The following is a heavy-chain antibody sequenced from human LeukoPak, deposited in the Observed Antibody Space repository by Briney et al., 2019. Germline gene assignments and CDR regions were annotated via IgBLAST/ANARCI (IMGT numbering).Heavy chain of an antibody. Sequence: SETLSLTCTVSGGSISSYYWSWIRQPPGKGLEWIGYIYYSGSTNYNPSLKSRVTISVDTSKNQFSLKLSSVTAADTAVYYCARGRYCSGGSCYSVGYYFDYWGQGTLVTVSS. CDR2: IYYSGST. CDR3: ARGRYCSGGSCYSVGYYFDY. D-gene: IGHD2-15*01. V-gene: IGHV4-59*01. CDR1: GGSISSYY. J-gene: IGHJ4*02.